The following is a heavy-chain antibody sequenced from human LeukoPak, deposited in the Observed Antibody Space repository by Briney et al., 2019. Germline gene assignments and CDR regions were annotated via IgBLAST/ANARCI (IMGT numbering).Heavy chain of an antibody. V-gene: IGHV1-24*01. Sequence: ASVKVSCKVSGYTLTELSMHWVRQAPGKGLEWMGGFDPEDGETIYAQKFQGRVTMTEDTSTDTAYMELSSLRSEDTAVYYCATDSVGATHFDYWGQGTLVTVSS. CDR2: FDPEDGET. D-gene: IGHD1-26*01. CDR1: GYTLTELS. CDR3: ATDSVGATHFDY. J-gene: IGHJ4*02.